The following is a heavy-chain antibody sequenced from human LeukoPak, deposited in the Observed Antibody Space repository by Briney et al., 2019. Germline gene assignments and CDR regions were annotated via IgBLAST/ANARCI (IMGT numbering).Heavy chain of an antibody. CDR2: IYSTGST. CDR3: ARGQWLSRLFEY. V-gene: IGHV3-66*01. Sequence: GGSLRLSCAASGFTFGTTYMIWVRQDSGKGLEWLSVIYSTGSTYYADSVKGRFSISRDYSRNTLFLQMNSLRAEDTAVYYCARGQWLSRLFEYWGRGTLVTVSS. D-gene: IGHD6-19*01. CDR1: GFTFGTTY. J-gene: IGHJ4*02.